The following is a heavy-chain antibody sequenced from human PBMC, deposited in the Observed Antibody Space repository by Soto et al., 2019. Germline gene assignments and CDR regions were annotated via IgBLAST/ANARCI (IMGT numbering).Heavy chain of an antibody. CDR1: GFTFSSHD. Sequence: EVQLLESGGGLVQPGGSLRLSCAASGFTFSSHDMHWVRQVKGRGLEWVSAISTAGNSHYADSVKGRFTVSRENAKNSFYLQMNGLTAGDTAVYYGAREWDVTGYWYFDLWGRGTLVTVSS. D-gene: IGHD2-21*02. CDR3: AREWDVTGYWYFDL. CDR2: ISTAGNS. J-gene: IGHJ2*01. V-gene: IGHV3-13*01.